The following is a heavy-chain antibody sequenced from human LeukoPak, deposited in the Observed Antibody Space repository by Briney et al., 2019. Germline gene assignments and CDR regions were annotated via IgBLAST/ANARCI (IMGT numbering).Heavy chain of an antibody. J-gene: IGHJ4*02. CDR1: GYTFPSYG. V-gene: IGHV1-18*01. Sequence: ASVKVSCKTSGYTFPSYGVSWVRQAPGQGLEWMGWISTYNGNTNYAQNFQGRVTMTTDTSTSTAYMELRSLRSDDTAVYYCARDLTIVAAGTYGYWGQGTLVTVSS. D-gene: IGHD6-13*01. CDR2: ISTYNGNT. CDR3: ARDLTIVAAGTYGY.